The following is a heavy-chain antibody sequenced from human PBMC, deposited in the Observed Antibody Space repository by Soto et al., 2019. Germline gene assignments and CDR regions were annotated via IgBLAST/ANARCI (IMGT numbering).Heavy chain of an antibody. CDR1: GYTLTDVS. V-gene: IGHV1-24*01. J-gene: IGHJ3*02. CDR3: ATRAAIQYSPYAFDI. Sequence: VSVTGSCKGSGYTLTDVSVHWVRQAPGKGLEWMGGFDPEDGETIYAQKFQGRVTMTEDTSTDTAYMELSSLRSEDTAVYYCATRAAIQYSPYAFDIWGQGTMVTVSS. D-gene: IGHD5-12*01. CDR2: FDPEDGET.